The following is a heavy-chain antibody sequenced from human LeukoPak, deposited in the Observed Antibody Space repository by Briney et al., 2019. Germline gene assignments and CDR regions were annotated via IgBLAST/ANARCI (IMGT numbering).Heavy chain of an antibody. CDR2: IYPGDSDT. CDR1: GYRFTNYW. J-gene: IGHJ2*01. CDR3: ARRSRIAVAGEDWYFDL. D-gene: IGHD6-19*01. Sequence: PGASPKICCKGSGYRFTNYWIGWVRQIPGKGLEWVGIIYPGDSDTRYSPSFQGQVTISADKSISTAYLQWSSLKASDTAMYYCARRSRIAVAGEDWYFDLWGRGTLVTVSS. V-gene: IGHV5-51*01.